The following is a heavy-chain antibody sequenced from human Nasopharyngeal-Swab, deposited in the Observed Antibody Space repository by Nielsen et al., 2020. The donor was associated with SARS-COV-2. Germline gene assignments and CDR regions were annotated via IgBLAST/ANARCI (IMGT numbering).Heavy chain of an antibody. Sequence: GGSLRLSCSASGFIFDNYAMNWIRQAPGKGLEWVGIIWGSGRGTNYADSVKGRFTISSDNSKNTLFLHISSLRVEDTAVYYCARGRREIWSSGNDYGSGSFDKWGQGTLVTVSS. CDR2: IWGSGRGT. D-gene: IGHD3-10*01. CDR1: GFIFDNYA. J-gene: IGHJ4*02. CDR3: ARGRREIWSSGNDYGSGSFDK. V-gene: IGHV3-23*01.